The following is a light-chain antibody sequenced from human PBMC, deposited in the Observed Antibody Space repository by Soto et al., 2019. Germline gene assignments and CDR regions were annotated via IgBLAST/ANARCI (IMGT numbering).Light chain of an antibody. J-gene: IGLJ2*01. V-gene: IGLV1-47*01. CDR1: TSNVGINS. CDR2: RSN. CDR3: AAWDDSLSGQV. Sequence: QSVLTQPPSASGTPGQRVTISCSGSTSNVGINSVFWYQHLPGTAPKLLLYRSNQRDSGVPDRFSGSKSGTSASLAISGLRSEDEADYYCAAWDDSLSGQVFGGGTKLTVL.